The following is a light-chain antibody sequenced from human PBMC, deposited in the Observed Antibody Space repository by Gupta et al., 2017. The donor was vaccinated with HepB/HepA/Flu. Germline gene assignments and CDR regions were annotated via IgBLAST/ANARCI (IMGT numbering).Light chain of an antibody. V-gene: IGKV1-33*01. CDR2: DES. CDR3: QRYENSPPGFT. J-gene: IGKJ4*01. Sequence: DIQMTQSPSSLSASVGDRVTITCQASQDISNYLNWYQQKPGKAPKLLIYDESNLEIGVPSRFSGSGSGTDFTFTISSLQPEDVATYYCQRYENSPPGFTFGGGTKVEIK. CDR1: QDISNY.